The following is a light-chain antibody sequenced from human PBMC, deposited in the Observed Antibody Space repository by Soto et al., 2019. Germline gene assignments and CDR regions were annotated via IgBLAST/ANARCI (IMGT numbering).Light chain of an antibody. V-gene: IGKV1-39*01. CDR1: QSISSY. Sequence: DVQMTQSPSSLSASVGDRVTITCRASQSISSYLSWYQQKPGKAPKLLIYATSSLQSVVPSRFSGSGSGTDFTLTISSLQPEDFATYYCQLSYSTPWTFGQGTMVEIK. J-gene: IGKJ1*01. CDR3: QLSYSTPWT. CDR2: ATS.